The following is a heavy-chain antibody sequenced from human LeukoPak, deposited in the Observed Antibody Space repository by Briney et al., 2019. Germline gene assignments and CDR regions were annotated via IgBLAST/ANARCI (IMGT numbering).Heavy chain of an antibody. CDR2: INPYSGGT. CDR1: GYTFTCYY. Sequence: ASVKVSCKASGYTFTCYYMHWVRQAPGQGLEWMGWINPYSGGTHYALIFQDRVTMTRDTSISTAYMELSRLRSDDTAVYYCARRIAGRLINDAFDSWGQGTMVTVSA. J-gene: IGHJ3*02. V-gene: IGHV1-2*02. CDR3: ARRIAGRLINDAFDS. D-gene: IGHD6-6*01.